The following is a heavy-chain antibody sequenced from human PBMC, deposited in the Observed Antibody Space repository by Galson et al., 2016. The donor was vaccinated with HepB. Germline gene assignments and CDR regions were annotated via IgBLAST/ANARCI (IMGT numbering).Heavy chain of an antibody. CDR1: GSTLTELS. CDR3: TTAPRVGPTVCAFDV. Sequence: SVKVSCKVSGSTLTELSIHWVRQAPEKGFEWMGGFDPENGETVYPQKFHGRVTMTENTSTNTAYMELGSLRSDDTANYYCTTAPRVGPTVCAFDVWGQGTMVAVSS. CDR2: FDPENGET. V-gene: IGHV1-24*01. J-gene: IGHJ3*01. D-gene: IGHD1-26*01.